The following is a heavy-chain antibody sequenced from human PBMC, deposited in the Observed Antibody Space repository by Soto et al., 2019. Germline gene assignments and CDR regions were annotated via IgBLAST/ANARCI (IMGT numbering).Heavy chain of an antibody. CDR3: ARDRSSSWYWFDP. CDR2: INAGNGNT. V-gene: IGHV1-3*01. Sequence: GASVTVSCKASGYTFTSYAMHWVRQAPGQRLEWMGWINAGNGNTKYSQKFQGRVTITRDTSASTAYMELSSLRSEDTAVYYCARDRSSSWYWFDPWGQGTLVTVSS. D-gene: IGHD6-13*01. J-gene: IGHJ5*02. CDR1: GYTFTSYA.